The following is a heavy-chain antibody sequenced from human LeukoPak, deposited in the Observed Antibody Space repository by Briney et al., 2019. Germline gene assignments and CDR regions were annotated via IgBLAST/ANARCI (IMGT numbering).Heavy chain of an antibody. V-gene: IGHV4-59*01. CDR2: IYYTGST. CDR1: GGSISSYY. Sequence: PSETLSLTCTVSGGSISSYYWSWIRQPPGKGLEWIGYIYYTGSTNHNPSLKSRVTISVDTSKNQFSLKLSSVTAADTAVYYCARDRDYYDSGSSYFDYWGQGTLVTVSS. CDR3: ARDRDYYDSGSSYFDY. D-gene: IGHD3-10*01. J-gene: IGHJ4*02.